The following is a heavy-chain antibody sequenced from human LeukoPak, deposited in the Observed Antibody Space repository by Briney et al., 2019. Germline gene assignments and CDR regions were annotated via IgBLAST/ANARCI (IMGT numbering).Heavy chain of an antibody. CDR3: AGYSSGWLPRDY. D-gene: IGHD6-19*01. Sequence: GGSLRLSCAASGFTFSHYYMSWVRQAPGKGLEWVSVIYSGGSTYYADSVKGRFTISRDNSKNTLYLQMNSLRAEDTAVYYCAGYSSGWLPRDYWGQGTLVTVSS. CDR1: GFTFSHYY. J-gene: IGHJ4*02. CDR2: IYSGGST. V-gene: IGHV3-53*01.